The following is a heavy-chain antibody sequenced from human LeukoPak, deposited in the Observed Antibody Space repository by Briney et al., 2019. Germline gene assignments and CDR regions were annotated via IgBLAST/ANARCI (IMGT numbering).Heavy chain of an antibody. J-gene: IGHJ4*02. CDR2: KSPDGTSQ. V-gene: IGHV3-30*01. CDR3: VSDTAD. CDR1: GFTFRNFP. Sequence: HPGRSLRLSCAASGFTFRNFPMHWVRQAPGKGLEWLALKSPDGTSQYYADSVRGRFTISRDNSKNTLSLQMNSLTVEDTAMYYCVSDTADWGQGTLVTVSS. D-gene: IGHD2-21*02.